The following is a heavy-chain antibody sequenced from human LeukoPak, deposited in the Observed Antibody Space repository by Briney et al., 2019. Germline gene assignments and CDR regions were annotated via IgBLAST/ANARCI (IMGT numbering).Heavy chain of an antibody. D-gene: IGHD2-15*01. Sequence: PGGSLRLSCAASGFTLSSYWMHWVRQAPGKGLVWVSRINIEGSRTDYADSVRGRFTISRDNAKNTVDLEMNSLTAEDTAVYYCARSMGGRNDFWGQGTLVTVSS. V-gene: IGHV3-74*01. CDR2: INIEGSRT. CDR3: ARSMGGRNDF. CDR1: GFTLSSYW. J-gene: IGHJ4*02.